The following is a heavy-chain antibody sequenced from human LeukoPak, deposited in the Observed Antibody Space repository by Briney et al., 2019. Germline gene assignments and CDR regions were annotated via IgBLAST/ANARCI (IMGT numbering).Heavy chain of an antibody. Sequence: GASVKVSCTASGYSFTSYDINWVRQAPGQGFEWVGWMNPNSGNTGHAQEFQGRVTMTRDTSISTAYMELSSLRSEDTAVYYCVRGRGNGRPENYFDYWGQGTLVTVSS. V-gene: IGHV1-8*01. D-gene: IGHD2-8*01. CDR1: GYSFTSYD. CDR3: VRGRGNGRPENYFDY. J-gene: IGHJ4*02. CDR2: MNPNSGNT.